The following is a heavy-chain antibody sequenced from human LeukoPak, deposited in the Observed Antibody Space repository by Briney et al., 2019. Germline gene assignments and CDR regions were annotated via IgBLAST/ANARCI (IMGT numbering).Heavy chain of an antibody. CDR1: VFTFSRYS. D-gene: IGHD4-17*01. CDR2: ISSSSSYI. CDR3: ARDRLIYGDYGDAFDI. J-gene: IGHJ3*02. V-gene: IGHV3-21*01. Sequence: GGSLRLSCAASVFTFSRYSMNWVRQAPGKGLEWVSSISSSSSYIYYADSVKGRFTISRDNAKTSLYLQMNSLRAADTAVYYCARDRLIYGDYGDAFDIWGQGTMVTVSS.